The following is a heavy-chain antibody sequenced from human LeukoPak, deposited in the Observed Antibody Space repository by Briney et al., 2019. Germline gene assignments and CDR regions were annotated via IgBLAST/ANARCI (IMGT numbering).Heavy chain of an antibody. V-gene: IGHV4-39*07. CDR2: LHYDGRT. CDR1: GGPLSGSVT. J-gene: IGHJ4*02. CDR3: ARVVTAAGLGV. D-gene: IGHD6-19*01. Sequence: PSETLSLTRTVSGGPLSGSVTWGCVRQPPGKGLEWIGNLHYDGRTAPNPSLKSRVTMSLDTSTSQFSLKLNSVTATVTALYYCARVVTAAGLGVWGRGILVTISS.